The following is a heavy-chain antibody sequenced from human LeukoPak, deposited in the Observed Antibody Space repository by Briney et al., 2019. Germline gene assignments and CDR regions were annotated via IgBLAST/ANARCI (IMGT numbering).Heavy chain of an antibody. V-gene: IGHV4-59*08. CDR1: GGSISNSY. Sequence: SEALPLTCTVSGGSISNSYWTWTRQPPGKGLEWIGYISYSGTTSYNPSLKSRVTISVDTTNNQFTLKVNSVTAADTAVYFCARRFVNSDGYYYYVHWGQGTLLAVSS. D-gene: IGHD3-22*01. J-gene: IGHJ1*01. CDR3: ARRFVNSDGYYYYVH. CDR2: ISYSGTT.